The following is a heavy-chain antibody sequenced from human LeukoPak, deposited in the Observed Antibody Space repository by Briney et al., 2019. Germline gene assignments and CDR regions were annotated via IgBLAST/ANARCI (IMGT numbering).Heavy chain of an antibody. D-gene: IGHD2-15*01. CDR3: ARGLSYCSGGSCYSGDSPVDY. CDR1: GGSFSGYY. J-gene: IGHJ4*02. V-gene: IGHV4-34*01. Sequence: PSETLSPTCAVYGGSFSGYYWSWIRQPPGKGLEWIGEINHSGSTNYNPSLKSRVTISVDTSKNQFSLKLSSVTAADTAVYYCARGLSYCSGGSCYSGDSPVDYWGQGTLVTVSS. CDR2: INHSGST.